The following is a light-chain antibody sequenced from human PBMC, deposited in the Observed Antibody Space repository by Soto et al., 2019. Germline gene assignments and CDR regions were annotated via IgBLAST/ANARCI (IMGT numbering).Light chain of an antibody. CDR1: QSVSSNY. Sequence: EIVLTQSPGTLSVSPGERVTLSCRASQSVSSNYLAWYQQRPGQAPRLLIFGASYRATGIPDRFSGSGSGKDFTLTISRLEPEDFAVYYCQQYSSSPPEFTFGPGTKVDSK. V-gene: IGKV3-20*01. J-gene: IGKJ3*01. CDR2: GAS. CDR3: QQYSSSPPEFT.